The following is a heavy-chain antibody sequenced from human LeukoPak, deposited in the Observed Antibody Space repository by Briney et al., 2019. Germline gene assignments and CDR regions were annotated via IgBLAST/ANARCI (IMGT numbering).Heavy chain of an antibody. CDR3: AREGLRFLEWSKSPYYYYGMDV. D-gene: IGHD3-3*01. CDR2: LDPNGSEK. V-gene: IGHV3-7*01. CDR1: GFSFSTYW. J-gene: IGHJ6*02. Sequence: GGSLRLSCVASGFSFSTYWMTWVRQAPGKGLEWVANLDPNGSEKNYVDSVKGRFTISRDNAKNSLYLQMNSLRDEDTAVYYCAREGLRFLEWSKSPYYYYGMDVWGQGTTVTVSS.